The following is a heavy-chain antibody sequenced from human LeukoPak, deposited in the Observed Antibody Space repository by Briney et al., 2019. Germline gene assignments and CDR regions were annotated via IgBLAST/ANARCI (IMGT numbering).Heavy chain of an antibody. CDR1: GFTFNNYW. V-gene: IGHV3-7*05. D-gene: IGHD3-22*01. CDR2: IKQDRSDK. Sequence: GGSLRLSCAASGFTFNNYWMTWVRQAPGKGLEWVANIKQDRSDKYYVDSVKGRFIIYRDNAKNSLYLQMNSLRAEDTAVYYCARDSIPGYDSSGYMVAFDLWGQGTMVTVPP. CDR3: ARDSIPGYDSSGYMVAFDL. J-gene: IGHJ3*01.